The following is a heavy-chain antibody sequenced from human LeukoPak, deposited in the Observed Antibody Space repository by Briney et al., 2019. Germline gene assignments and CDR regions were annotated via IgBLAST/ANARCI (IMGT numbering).Heavy chain of an antibody. CDR1: GYSFASYW. D-gene: IGHD1-14*01. V-gene: IGHV5-51*01. CDR2: IYPADSDT. J-gene: IGHJ4*02. Sequence: GESLKISCKGSGYSFASYWIGWVRHMPGKGLEWLGIIYPADSDTRYSPSFQGQVIISVDNSISTAYLQWSSLKASDTAIYFCAGHPTMNRADYWGQGTLLTVSS. CDR3: AGHPTMNRADY.